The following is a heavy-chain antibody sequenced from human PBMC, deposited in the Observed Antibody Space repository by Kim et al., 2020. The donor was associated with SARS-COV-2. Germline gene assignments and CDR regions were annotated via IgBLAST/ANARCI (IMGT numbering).Heavy chain of an antibody. V-gene: IGHV1-24*01. Sequence: ASVKVSCKVSGYTLTELSMHWVRQAPGKGLEWMGGFDPEDGETIYAQKFQGRVTMTEDTSTDTAYMELSSLRSEDTAVYYCATDLRNPQTAPVFDYWGQGTLVTVSS. D-gene: IGHD1-1*01. CDR3: ATDLRNPQTAPVFDY. CDR2: FDPEDGET. J-gene: IGHJ4*02. CDR1: GYTLTELS.